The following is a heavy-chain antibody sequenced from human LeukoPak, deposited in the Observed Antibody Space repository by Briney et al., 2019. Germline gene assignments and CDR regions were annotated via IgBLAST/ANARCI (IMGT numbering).Heavy chain of an antibody. J-gene: IGHJ4*02. V-gene: IGHV1-18*01. CDR1: GYTFTSYG. D-gene: IGHD5-12*01. CDR2: ISAYNGNT. Sequence: GASVKVSCKASGYTFTSYGISWVRQAPGQGLEWMGWISAYNGNTNYAQKLQGRVTMTTDTSTSTAYMELSSLRSEDTAVYYCARGQSRLRPEGGPFDYWGQGTLVTVSS. CDR3: ARGQSRLRPEGGPFDY.